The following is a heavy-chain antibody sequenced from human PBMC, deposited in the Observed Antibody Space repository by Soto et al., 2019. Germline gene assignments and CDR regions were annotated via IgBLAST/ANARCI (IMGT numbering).Heavy chain of an antibody. J-gene: IGHJ6*03. CDR3: ARSAYYYSMDV. D-gene: IGHD3-3*01. Sequence: EVQLVESGGGLVQPGGSLRLSCAASGFTFSDHYMDWVRQAPGKGLEWVGRTRNKANSYTTEYAASVKGRFTISRDDSKNSLYLQMNSLKTDDTAVYYCARSAYYYSMDVWGKGTTVTVSS. CDR2: TRNKANSYTT. V-gene: IGHV3-72*01. CDR1: GFTFSDHY.